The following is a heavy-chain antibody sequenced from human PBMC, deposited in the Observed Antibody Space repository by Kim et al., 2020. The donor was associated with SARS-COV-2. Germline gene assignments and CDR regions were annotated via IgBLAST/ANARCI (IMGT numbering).Heavy chain of an antibody. CDR1: GFTFSSYW. V-gene: IGHV3-74*01. CDR3: ASITGYCSSWYPDDY. D-gene: IGHD6-13*01. Sequence: GGSLRLSCAASGFTFSSYWMHWVRQAPGKGLVWVSRINSDGSSTSYADSVKGRFTISRDNAKNTLYLQMNSLRAEDTAVYYCASITGYCSSWYPDDYWGQGTLVTVSS. J-gene: IGHJ4*02. CDR2: INSDGSST.